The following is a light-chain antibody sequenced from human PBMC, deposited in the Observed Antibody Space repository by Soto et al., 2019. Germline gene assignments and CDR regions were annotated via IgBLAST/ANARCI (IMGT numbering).Light chain of an antibody. V-gene: IGLV2-14*01. CDR3: SSYTSSSTLV. CDR2: DVT. Sequence: QSALTQPAFVSGSPGQSITISCTGTNSDIGGYNFVSWYQQHPGKVPKLMIYDVTNRPSGVSNRFSSSKSGNTASLTISGLQAEDEADYYCSSYTSSSTLVFGTGTKLTVL. CDR1: NSDIGGYNF. J-gene: IGLJ1*01.